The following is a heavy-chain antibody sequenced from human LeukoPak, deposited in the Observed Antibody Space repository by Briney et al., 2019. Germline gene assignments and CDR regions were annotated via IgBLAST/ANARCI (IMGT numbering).Heavy chain of an antibody. Sequence: QPGGSLRLSCAASGFTFSSYAMSWVRQAPGKGLEWVSAISGSGGSTYYADSVKGRFTISRDNSKNTLYLQMNSLRAEDTAVYYCAKDLYYDSSGYIFDWGQGTLVTVSS. D-gene: IGHD3-22*01. V-gene: IGHV3-23*01. CDR3: AKDLYYDSSGYIFD. CDR2: ISGSGGST. J-gene: IGHJ4*02. CDR1: GFTFSSYA.